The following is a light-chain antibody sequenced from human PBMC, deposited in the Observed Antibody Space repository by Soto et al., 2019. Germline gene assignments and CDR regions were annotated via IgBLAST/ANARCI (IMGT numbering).Light chain of an antibody. V-gene: IGKV3-15*01. CDR3: QQYGTSEII. CDR2: GAS. Sequence: EIVMTQSPATLSVSPGERATLSCRASQSVSSNLAWYQQKPGQAPRILIYGASTRATGIPARFSGSGSGTDFTLTISRLETEDFAVFYCQQYGTSEIIFGQGTRLEIK. CDR1: QSVSSN. J-gene: IGKJ5*01.